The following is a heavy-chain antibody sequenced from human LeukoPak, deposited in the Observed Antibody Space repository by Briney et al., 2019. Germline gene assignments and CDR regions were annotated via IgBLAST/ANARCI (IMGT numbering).Heavy chain of an antibody. CDR3: AREAHTVRNYYDSSGYYPLRY. CDR2: IIPIFGTA. J-gene: IGHJ4*02. V-gene: IGHV1-69*05. D-gene: IGHD3-22*01. Sequence: SVKVSCKASGGTFSSYAISWVRQAPGQGLEWMGGIIPIFGTANYAQKFQGRVTITTGESTSTAYMELSSLRSEDTAVYYCAREAHTVRNYYDSSGYYPLRYWGQGTLVTVSS. CDR1: GGTFSSYA.